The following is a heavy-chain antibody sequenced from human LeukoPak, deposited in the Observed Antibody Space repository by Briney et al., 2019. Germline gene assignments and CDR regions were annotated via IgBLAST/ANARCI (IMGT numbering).Heavy chain of an antibody. V-gene: IGHV1-69*05. CDR2: IIAIFGTA. J-gene: IGHJ4*02. CDR3: ARDAGYYDILTGYSNYFDY. CDR1: GGTFSSYA. Sequence: SVKVSCKASGGTFSSYAISWVRQAPGQGLEWMGGIIAIFGTANYAQKSQGRVTITTYESTSTAYMELSSLRSEDTAVYYCARDAGYYDILTGYSNYFDYWGQGTLVTVSS. D-gene: IGHD3-9*01.